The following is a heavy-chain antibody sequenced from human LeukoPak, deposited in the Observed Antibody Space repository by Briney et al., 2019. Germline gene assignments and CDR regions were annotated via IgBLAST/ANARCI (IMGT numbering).Heavy chain of an antibody. CDR1: GFTSSSYD. CDR3: AKDRLGALYYYDSSGYYRFDY. CDR2: ISYDGSNQ. V-gene: IGHV3-30*18. Sequence: GRSLRLSCAASGFTSSSYDMHWVRQAPGKGLEWVAVISYDGSNQYYADTVKGRFTISRDNSKNTLYLQMNSLRAEDTAVYYCAKDRLGALYYYDSSGYYRFDYWGQGTLVTVSS. D-gene: IGHD3-22*01. J-gene: IGHJ4*01.